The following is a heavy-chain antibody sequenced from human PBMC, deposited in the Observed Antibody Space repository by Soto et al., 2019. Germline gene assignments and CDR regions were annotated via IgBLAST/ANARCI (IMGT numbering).Heavy chain of an antibody. J-gene: IGHJ4*02. Sequence: SVKVSCKASGGTFSSYAISWVRQAPGQGLEWMGGIIPIFGTANYAQKFQGRVTITADESTSTAYMELSSLRSEDTAVYYCARSRVIAAAFDYWGQGTLVTVSS. CDR2: IIPIFGTA. V-gene: IGHV1-69*13. CDR3: ARSRVIAAAFDY. D-gene: IGHD6-25*01. CDR1: GGTFSSYA.